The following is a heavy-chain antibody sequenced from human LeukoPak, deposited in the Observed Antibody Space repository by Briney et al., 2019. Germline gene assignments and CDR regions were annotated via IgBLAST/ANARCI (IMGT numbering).Heavy chain of an antibody. CDR1: GFTFSGSA. CDR2: IRSKANSYAT. V-gene: IGHV3-73*01. D-gene: IGHD2-8*01. Sequence: PGGSLRLSCAASGFTFSGSAMHWVRQASGKGLEWVGRIRSKANSYATAYAASVKGRFTVSRDDSKNTAYLQMNSLKTEDTAVYYCTLFADCTNGVCQPQPFDYWGQGTLVTVSS. J-gene: IGHJ4*02. CDR3: TLFADCTNGVCQPQPFDY.